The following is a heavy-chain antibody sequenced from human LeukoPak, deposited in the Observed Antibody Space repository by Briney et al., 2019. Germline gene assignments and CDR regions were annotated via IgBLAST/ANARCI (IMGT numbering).Heavy chain of an antibody. J-gene: IGHJ4*02. D-gene: IGHD6-6*01. Sequence: PGGSLRLSCVASGFTFSSYGMHWVRQAPGKGLEWVAFISSDGSNKYEDSVKGRFTISRDNSKNTLYLQMSSLRAEDTAVYYCDPHDSSSQFWGQGTLVTVSS. CDR3: DPHDSSSQF. CDR2: ISSDGSNK. CDR1: GFTFSSYG. V-gene: IGHV3-30*03.